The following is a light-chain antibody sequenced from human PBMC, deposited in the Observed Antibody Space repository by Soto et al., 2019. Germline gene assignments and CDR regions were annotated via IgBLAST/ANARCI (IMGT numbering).Light chain of an antibody. CDR3: QQRSNWPPS. CDR2: DAS. Sequence: EIVLTQSPATLSLSPGERATLSCRASQSVSSYLAWYQQKPGQAPRLLIYDASNRATGIPARFSGSGSGTDFTLTISSLEPEDVAVDYCQQRSNWPPSFGQGTRLEIK. V-gene: IGKV3-11*01. J-gene: IGKJ5*01. CDR1: QSVSSY.